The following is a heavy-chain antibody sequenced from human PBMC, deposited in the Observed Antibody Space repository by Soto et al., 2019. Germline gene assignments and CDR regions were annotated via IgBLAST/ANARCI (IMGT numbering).Heavy chain of an antibody. CDR3: AKAGYCTNGVCYLYYFDY. D-gene: IGHD2-8*01. CDR2: ISGSSSFT. Sequence: GGSLRLSXAASGFTFSDYYMSWIRQAPGKGVEWVSYISGSSSFTNHVDSVKGRFTISRDNAKNSMYLQMNSLRAEDTAVYYCAKAGYCTNGVCYLYYFDYWGQGTLVTVSS. CDR1: GFTFSDYY. J-gene: IGHJ4*02. V-gene: IGHV3-11*05.